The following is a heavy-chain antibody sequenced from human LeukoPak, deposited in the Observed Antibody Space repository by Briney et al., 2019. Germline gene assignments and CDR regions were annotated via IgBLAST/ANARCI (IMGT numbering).Heavy chain of an antibody. J-gene: IGHJ5*02. CDR1: GCTFSSYD. V-gene: IGHV3-48*01. Sequence: GESLTLTCAASGCTFSSYDMNWIRQAPGKGLEWVSYISISSSTIYYADSVKGRFTISRDNAKNLLYLQMHRPRAENTAIYYRARGPPLFDPWGQGTLVTVSS. CDR3: ARGPPLFDP. CDR2: ISISSSTI.